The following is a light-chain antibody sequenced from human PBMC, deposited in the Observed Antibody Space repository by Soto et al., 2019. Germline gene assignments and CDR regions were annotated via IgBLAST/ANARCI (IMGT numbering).Light chain of an antibody. J-gene: IGLJ3*02. CDR1: SSDIGAYDY. V-gene: IGLV2-14*01. Sequence: QSALTQPASMSGSPGESIIISCTGSSSDIGAYDYVSWYQHHPGRAPKVIIFEVNDRASGVSHRFSGSKSGNTASLTISGLQAEDEADYYCCSYTGTTSPWVFGGGTKVTVL. CDR2: EVN. CDR3: CSYTGTTSPWV.